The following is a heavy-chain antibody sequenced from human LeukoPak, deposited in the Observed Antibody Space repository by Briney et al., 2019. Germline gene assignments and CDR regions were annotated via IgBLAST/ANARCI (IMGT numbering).Heavy chain of an antibody. Sequence: GASVKVSCKASGYTFTSYGIIWVRQAPGQGLEWMGWISAYNGNTNYAQKLQGRVTMTTDTSTSTAYMELRSLRSDDTAVYYCARVVGDYFTNYYYYGMDVWGQGTTVTVSS. CDR1: GYTFTSYG. V-gene: IGHV1-18*01. CDR3: ARVVGDYFTNYYYYGMDV. J-gene: IGHJ6*02. D-gene: IGHD4-17*01. CDR2: ISAYNGNT.